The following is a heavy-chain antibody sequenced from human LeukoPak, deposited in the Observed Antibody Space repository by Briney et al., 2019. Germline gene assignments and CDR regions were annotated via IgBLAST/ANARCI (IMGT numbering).Heavy chain of an antibody. CDR2: IYYSGST. D-gene: IGHD5-18*01. J-gene: IGHJ6*02. Sequence: PSQTLSLTCTVSGGSISSGGYYWSWIRQHPGKGLEWIGHIYYSGSTYYNPSLKSRVTISVDTSKNQFSLKLSSVTAADTAVYYCAIWTAMAYYGMDVWGQGTTVTVSS. V-gene: IGHV4-31*03. CDR3: AIWTAMAYYGMDV. CDR1: GGSISSGGYY.